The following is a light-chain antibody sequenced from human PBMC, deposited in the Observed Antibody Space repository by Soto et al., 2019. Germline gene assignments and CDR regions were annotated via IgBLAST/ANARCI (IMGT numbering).Light chain of an antibody. Sequence: EIVLTQSPGTLSLSPGERATLSCRASQSVSSSYLAWYQQKPGQAPRLLIYGTSSRATAIPDGFSGSGSGPDFTLTISRLEPEDFAVYYCQQYGSSSCTFGQGTKVEIK. J-gene: IGKJ1*01. CDR2: GTS. CDR3: QQYGSSSCT. CDR1: QSVSSSY. V-gene: IGKV3-20*01.